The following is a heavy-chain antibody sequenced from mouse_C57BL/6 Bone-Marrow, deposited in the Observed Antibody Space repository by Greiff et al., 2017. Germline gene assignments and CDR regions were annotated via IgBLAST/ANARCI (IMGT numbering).Heavy chain of an antibody. CDR1: GFSFTSYA. CDR3: ASPIYYDGSSYAMDY. CDR2: IWTGGGT. J-gene: IGHJ4*01. D-gene: IGHD1-1*01. Sequence: VKLMESGPGLVAPSQSLSIPCTVSGFSFTSYAISWVRQPPGKGLEWLGVIWTGGGTNYNSAFKSRLSISKDNYKSQVFLKMNSLQTDDTARYYWASPIYYDGSSYAMDYRGQGTAVNVSS. V-gene: IGHV2-9-1*01.